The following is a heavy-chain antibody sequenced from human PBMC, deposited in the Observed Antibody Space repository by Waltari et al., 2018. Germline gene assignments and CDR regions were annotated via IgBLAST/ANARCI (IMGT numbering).Heavy chain of an antibody. CDR3: AHKPSHYDIFSGYYNYFDY. Sequence: HITFQESGSTLLNPPQTLPLTCVFSGLSFRSSGVGLGCIRQPPGKALEWLAFVYWDDNKRYSPSLKGRLTITKDTSEDQVVLTMTNMDPVDTATYFCAHKPSHYDIFSGYYNYFDYWGQGILVTVSS. J-gene: IGHJ4*02. CDR1: GLSFRSSGVG. D-gene: IGHD3-9*01. CDR2: VYWDDNK. V-gene: IGHV2-5*02.